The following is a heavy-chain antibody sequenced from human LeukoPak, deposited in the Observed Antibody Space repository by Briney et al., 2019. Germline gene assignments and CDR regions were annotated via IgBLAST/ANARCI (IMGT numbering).Heavy chain of an antibody. CDR1: GFTFSSYG. CDR3: ARDLKAYCGGDCFNAFDI. V-gene: IGHV3-33*01. Sequence: GGSLRLSCAASGFTFSSYGMHWVRQAPGKGLEWVAVIWYDGSNKYYADSVKGRFTISRDNSKNTLYLQMNSLRAEDTAVYYCARDLKAYCGGDCFNAFDIRGQGTMVTVSS. J-gene: IGHJ3*02. D-gene: IGHD2-21*02. CDR2: IWYDGSNK.